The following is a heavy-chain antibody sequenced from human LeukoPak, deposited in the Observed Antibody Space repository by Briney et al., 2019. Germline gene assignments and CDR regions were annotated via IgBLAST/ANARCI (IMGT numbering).Heavy chain of an antibody. CDR2: VAHDEKTV. V-gene: IGHV3-30*12. J-gene: IGHJ4*02. CDR3: AREKQSGRTPFDY. D-gene: IGHD2-15*01. Sequence: GGSLRLSCAASGFTFSSYGMHWVRQAPGKGLEWVAVVAHDEKTVFYADSLKGRFTVSRDNSKNTVYLQMNRLTDEDTAVYYCAREKQSGRTPFDYWGQGSLVTVSS. CDR1: GFTFSSYG.